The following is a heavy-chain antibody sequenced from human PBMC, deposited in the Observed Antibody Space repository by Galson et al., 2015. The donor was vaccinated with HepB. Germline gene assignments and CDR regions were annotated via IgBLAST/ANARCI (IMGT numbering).Heavy chain of an antibody. CDR1: GYTFTSYA. J-gene: IGHJ6*02. V-gene: IGHV1-3*01. CDR2: INAGNGNA. CDR3: ARTLGYYYYGMDV. D-gene: IGHD7-27*01. Sequence: SVXVSCKASGYTFTSYAMHWVRQAPGQRLEWMGWINAGNGNAKYSQKFQGRVTITRDTSASTAYMELSSLRSEDTAVYYCARTLGYYYYGMDVWGQGTTVTVSS.